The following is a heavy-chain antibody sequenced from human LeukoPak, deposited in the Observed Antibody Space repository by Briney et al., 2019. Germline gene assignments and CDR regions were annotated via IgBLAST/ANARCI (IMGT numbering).Heavy chain of an antibody. J-gene: IGHJ4*02. CDR1: GFTLSNAW. CDR3: AKEVDCPSDCLFFHS. CDR2: INSKTNGETR. D-gene: IGHD2-21*02. Sequence: GGTLRLSCAASGFTLSNAWMNWVRQAPGKGLEWVGLINSKTNGETRDYAAPVKGRFTISRDNSRNSVFLQMNSLRPEDTALYHCAKEVDCPSDCLFFHSWGQGTLVTVSS. V-gene: IGHV3-15*05.